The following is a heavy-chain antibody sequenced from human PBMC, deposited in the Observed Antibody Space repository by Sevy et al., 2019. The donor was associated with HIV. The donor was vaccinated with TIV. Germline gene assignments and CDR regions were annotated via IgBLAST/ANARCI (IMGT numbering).Heavy chain of an antibody. J-gene: IGHJ4*02. CDR3: AREGCSRPHDY. CDR2: LSFGCGKI. V-gene: IGHV3-23*01. CDR1: GFAFYEYS. D-gene: IGHD2-8*01. Sequence: GGCLRLSCAASGFAFYEYSMSWIRQAPGKGLEWVATLSFGCGKINYADSVKGRFTISRDNSKNLFYLQMDNLRVEGKALYYCAREGCSRPHDYWGQGTRVTVSS.